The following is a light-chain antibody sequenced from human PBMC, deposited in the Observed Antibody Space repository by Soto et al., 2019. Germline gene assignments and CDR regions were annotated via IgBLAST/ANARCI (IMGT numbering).Light chain of an antibody. CDR3: SSYTSSSTRV. J-gene: IGLJ3*02. V-gene: IGLV2-14*01. Sequence: QSALTQPASVSGSPGQSITISCTGTSSDVGGYNYVSWYQQHPGKAPKLMIYEVSNRPPGVPNRFSGSKSGNTASLTISGLQAEDEADYYCSSYTSSSTRVFGGGTKLTVL. CDR2: EVS. CDR1: SSDVGGYNY.